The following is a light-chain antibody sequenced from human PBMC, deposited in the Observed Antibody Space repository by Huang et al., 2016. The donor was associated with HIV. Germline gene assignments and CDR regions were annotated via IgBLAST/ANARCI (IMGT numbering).Light chain of an antibody. CDR2: DAS. V-gene: IGKV1-33*01. CDR3: QQYDDVPIS. Sequence: IQMTQSPSSLSASVGDRVTITCQASQDNNSFLHWYQQKPGKAPKLLILDASTWQTGVPSRFSGSGSGTHFTLTISSLQRDDIGTYYCQQYDDVPISFGGGTKV. CDR1: QDNNSF. J-gene: IGKJ4*01.